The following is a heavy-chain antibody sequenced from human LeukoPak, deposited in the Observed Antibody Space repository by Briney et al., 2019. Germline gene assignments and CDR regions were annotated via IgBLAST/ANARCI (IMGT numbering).Heavy chain of an antibody. CDR2: IWYDGSNK. J-gene: IGHJ4*02. CDR1: GFTFSSYG. V-gene: IGHV3-33*01. Sequence: PGRSLRLSCAASGFTFSSYGMHWVRQAPGKGLEWVAVIWYDGSNKYYADSVKGRFTISRDNAKNTLYLQMNSLRAEDTAVYYCARLRYDSSGRFFDNWGQGTLVTVSS. CDR3: ARLRYDSSGRFFDN. D-gene: IGHD3-22*01.